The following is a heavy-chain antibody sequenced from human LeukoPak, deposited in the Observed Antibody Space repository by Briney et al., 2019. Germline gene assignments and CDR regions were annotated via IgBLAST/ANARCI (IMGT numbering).Heavy chain of an antibody. CDR3: ASSTGWPGFDN. Sequence: SETLSLTCTVSGGPISSSYYYWGWIRQPPGKGLEWIGTIYYSGSTYYNPSLKSRVTISVDTSKNQFSLKLSSVTAPDTAVYYCASSTGWPGFDNWGQGTLVTVSS. D-gene: IGHD2-8*02. J-gene: IGHJ4*02. CDR2: IYYSGST. V-gene: IGHV4-39*01. CDR1: GGPISSSYYY.